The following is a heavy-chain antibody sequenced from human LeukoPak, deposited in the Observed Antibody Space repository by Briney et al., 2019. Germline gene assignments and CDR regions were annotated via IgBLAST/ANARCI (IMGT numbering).Heavy chain of an antibody. CDR1: GFAFSGYA. D-gene: IGHD5-24*01. Sequence: GGSLRLSCAASGFAFSGYAMSWVRQGPGTGLVWVSTISASGGSTYYADSVKGRFTISRDNPKNTLYVQMSSLRAEDTAIYFCAKVPDGSPRGYWYFDLWGRGTLVTVFS. CDR3: AKVPDGSPRGYWYFDL. CDR2: ISASGGST. J-gene: IGHJ2*01. V-gene: IGHV3-23*01.